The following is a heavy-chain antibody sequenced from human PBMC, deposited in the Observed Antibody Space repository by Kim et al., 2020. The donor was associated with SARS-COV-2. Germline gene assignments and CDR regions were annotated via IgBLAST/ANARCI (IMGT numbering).Heavy chain of an antibody. Sequence: GGSLRLSCAASGFTFTTYAMSWVRQAPGKGLEWVSGICESGDTTYYADSVRGRFTISRDNSKNTLYLQMNSLRAEDTAVYYCAKGRSPSCYSDIQHWGQGTLVTVSS. D-gene: IGHD2-2*01. J-gene: IGHJ1*01. CDR2: ICESGDTT. CDR1: GFTFTTYA. CDR3: AKGRSPSCYSDIQH. V-gene: IGHV3-23*01.